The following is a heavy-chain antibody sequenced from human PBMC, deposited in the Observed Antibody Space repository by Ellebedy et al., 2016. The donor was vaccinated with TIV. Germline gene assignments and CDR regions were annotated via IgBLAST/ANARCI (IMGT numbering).Heavy chain of an antibody. CDR3: VKPWHSSSWYSNWFDP. V-gene: IGHV3-64D*09. CDR1: GFTFSSYA. J-gene: IGHJ5*02. CDR2: IYSNGGTT. Sequence: GGSLRLSCSVSGFTFSSYAMHWVRQAPGKGLEYVSAIYSNGGTTNYADSVKGRFTISRDNSKNTLYLQMSSLRPEDTAVYCCVKPWHSSSWYSNWFDPWGQGTLVTVSS. D-gene: IGHD6-13*01.